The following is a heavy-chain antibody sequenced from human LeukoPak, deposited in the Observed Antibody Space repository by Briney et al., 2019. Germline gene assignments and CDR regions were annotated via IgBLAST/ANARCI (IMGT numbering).Heavy chain of an antibody. CDR2: IYYSGST. D-gene: IGHD3-22*01. CDR1: GGSISSYY. J-gene: IGHJ4*02. Sequence: SETLSLTCTVSGGSISSYYWSWIRQPPRKGLEWIGYIYYSGSTNYNPSLKSRVTISVDTSKNQFSLKLSSVTAAATAVYYCARGTYYYDSSGYYSFEYWGRGTLVTVSS. V-gene: IGHV4-59*01. CDR3: ARGTYYYDSSGYYSFEY.